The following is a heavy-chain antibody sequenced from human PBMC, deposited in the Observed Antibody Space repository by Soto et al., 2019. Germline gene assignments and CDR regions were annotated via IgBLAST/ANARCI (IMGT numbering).Heavy chain of an antibody. CDR2: IHPGDSDT. J-gene: IGHJ3*02. V-gene: IGHV5-51*01. CDR3: ARSSYYYDSSGYSDAFDI. Sequence: GGSLKISCKGSGYSFTSYWIGWVRQMPGKGLEWMGIIHPGDSDTRYSPSFQGQVTISADKSISTAYLQWSSLKASDTAMYYCARSSYYYDSSGYSDAFDIWGQGTMVTVSS. D-gene: IGHD3-22*01. CDR1: GYSFTSYW.